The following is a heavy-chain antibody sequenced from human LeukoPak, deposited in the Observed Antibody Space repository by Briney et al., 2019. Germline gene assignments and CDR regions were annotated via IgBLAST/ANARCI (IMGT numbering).Heavy chain of an antibody. Sequence: GASVKVSCKASGGTFSSYTISWVRQAPGQGLEWMGRIIPILGIANYAQKFLSRVTITADKSTSTAYMELSSLRSEDTAVYYCARDVGSIPDNWFDPWGQGTLVTVSS. J-gene: IGHJ5*02. D-gene: IGHD1-26*01. CDR2: IIPILGIA. CDR3: ARDVGSIPDNWFDP. CDR1: GGTFSSYT. V-gene: IGHV1-69*04.